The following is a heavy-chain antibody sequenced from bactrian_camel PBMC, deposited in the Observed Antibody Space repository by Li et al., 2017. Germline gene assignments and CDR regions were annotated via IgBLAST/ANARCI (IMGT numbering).Heavy chain of an antibody. Sequence: VQLVESGGGLVQPGGSLRLSCAASGFTFRSYDMSWVRLVPGKGLEWVGCIKGDGAITYYTDSVKGRFTISRDNAKDTLYLQMSSLKTEDTAVYYCATGRPLGVMDYNYWGQGTQVTVS. CDR2: IKGDGAIT. J-gene: IGHJ4*01. CDR3: ATGRPLGVMDYNY. V-gene: IGHV3S40*01. D-gene: IGHD5*01. CDR1: GFTFRSYD.